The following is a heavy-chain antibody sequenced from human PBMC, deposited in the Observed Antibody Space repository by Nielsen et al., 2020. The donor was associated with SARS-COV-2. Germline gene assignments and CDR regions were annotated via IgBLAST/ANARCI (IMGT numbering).Heavy chain of an antibody. Sequence: SETLSLTCTVSGGSVSSGSYYWSWIRQPPGKGLEWIGYIYYSGSTNYNPSLKSRVTISVDTSKNQFSLKLSSVTAADTAVYYCARDAGAYYYDSSGYYVVWGQGTLVTVSS. D-gene: IGHD3-22*01. J-gene: IGHJ4*02. CDR3: ARDAGAYYYDSSGYYVV. CDR1: GGSVSSGSYY. CDR2: IYYSGST. V-gene: IGHV4-61*01.